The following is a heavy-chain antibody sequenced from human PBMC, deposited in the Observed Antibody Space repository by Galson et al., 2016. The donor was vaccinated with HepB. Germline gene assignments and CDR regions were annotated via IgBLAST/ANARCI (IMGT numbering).Heavy chain of an antibody. CDR3: ARVTVSSGWSIDY. V-gene: IGHV4-61*02. J-gene: IGHJ4*02. Sequence: TLSLTCTVXGXSIXXGNYXXSWXXQPAGKGLEWIGRIYGSGNTNNNPSLKSRVTMPVDTSKNRLSLRLTSVTAADTAVYYCARVTVSSGWSIDYWGQGTLVTVSS. CDR1: GXSIXXGNYX. D-gene: IGHD6-19*01. CDR2: IYGSGNT.